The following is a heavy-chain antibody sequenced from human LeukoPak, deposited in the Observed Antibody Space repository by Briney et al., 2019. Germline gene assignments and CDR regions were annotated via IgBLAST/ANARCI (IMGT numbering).Heavy chain of an antibody. CDR3: ANDRIAAAGIIY. CDR1: GFTFSSYA. V-gene: IGHV3-23*01. J-gene: IGHJ4*02. CDR2: ISGGGGSP. Sequence: GGSLRLSCAASGFTFSSYAMSWVRPAPGKGLEWVSAISGGGGSPYYADSVKGRFTISRDNSKNTLYLQMNSLRAEDTAVYYCANDRIAAAGIIYWGQGTLVTVSS. D-gene: IGHD6-13*01.